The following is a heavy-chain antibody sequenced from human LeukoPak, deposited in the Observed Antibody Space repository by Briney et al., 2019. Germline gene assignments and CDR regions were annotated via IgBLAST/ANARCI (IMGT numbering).Heavy chain of an antibody. D-gene: IGHD3-10*01. J-gene: IGHJ4*02. CDR3: SRGHYYGSGEIDY. V-gene: IGHV3-30*04. Sequence: GGSLRLSCAASGFTFSSYAMHWVRQAPGKGLELVAVISYDGSNKYYADSVKGRFTISSDNSKNTMYLQMNSLRAETTAVSYWSRGHYYGSGEIDYLGQGTLVTVSS. CDR1: GFTFSSYA. CDR2: ISYDGSNK.